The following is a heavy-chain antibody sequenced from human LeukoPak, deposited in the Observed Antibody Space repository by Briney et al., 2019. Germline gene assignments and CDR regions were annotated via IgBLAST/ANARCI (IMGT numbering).Heavy chain of an antibody. CDR3: AKDRNWGSPYYFDY. D-gene: IGHD7-27*01. V-gene: IGHV3-30*02. CDR1: GFTFSSYG. Sequence: GGSLRLSCAASGFTFSSYGMHWVRQAPGKGLEWVAFIRYDGSNKYYADSVKGRLTISRDNSKNTLYLQMNSLRAEDTAVYYCAKDRNWGSPYYFDYWGQGTLVTVSS. J-gene: IGHJ4*02. CDR2: IRYDGSNK.